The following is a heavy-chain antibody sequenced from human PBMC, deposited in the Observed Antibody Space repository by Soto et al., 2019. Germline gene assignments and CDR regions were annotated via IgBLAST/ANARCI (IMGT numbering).Heavy chain of an antibody. CDR3: ARDKRYHYYGSLQEGYYYYYYGMDV. D-gene: IGHD3-10*01. J-gene: IGHJ6*02. CDR1: GFTFSSYS. Sequence: GGSLRLSCAASGFTFSSYSMNWVRQAPGKGLEWVSSISSSSSYIYYADSVKGRFTISRDNAKNSLYLQMNSLRAEDTAVYYCARDKRYHYYGSLQEGYYYYYYGMDVWGQGTTVTVSS. V-gene: IGHV3-21*01. CDR2: ISSSSSYI.